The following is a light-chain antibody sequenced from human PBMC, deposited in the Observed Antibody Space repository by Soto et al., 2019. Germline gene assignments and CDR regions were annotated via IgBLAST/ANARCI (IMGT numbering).Light chain of an antibody. CDR2: KAS. J-gene: IGKJ1*01. CDR3: QHYKSYSEA. V-gene: IGKV1-5*03. Sequence: DIQMTQSPSTLSGSVGDRVTITCRASQTISSWLAWYQQKPGKAPKLLIYKASTLKSEVPSRFSGSGSGTEFTLTISSLQPDDFATYYCQHYKSYSEAFGQGTKVELK. CDR1: QTISSW.